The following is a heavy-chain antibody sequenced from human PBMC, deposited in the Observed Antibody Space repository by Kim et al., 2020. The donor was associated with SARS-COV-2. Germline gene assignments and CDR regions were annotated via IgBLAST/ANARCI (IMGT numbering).Heavy chain of an antibody. CDR3: ARRPGYSSSWFDY. D-gene: IGHD6-13*01. J-gene: IGHJ4*02. V-gene: IGHV5-51*01. Sequence: SPSSQGQVTISADKSISTAYLQWSSLKASDTAMYYCARRPGYSSSWFDYWGQGTLVTVSS.